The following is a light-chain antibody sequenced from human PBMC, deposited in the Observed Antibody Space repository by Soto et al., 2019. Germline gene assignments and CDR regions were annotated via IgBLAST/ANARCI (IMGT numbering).Light chain of an antibody. Sequence: YELTQPRSLSVAPGKTARITCGGDNIGNKNVQWYQQKSGQAPVLVIYYDDDRPSGIPERFDGSNSGNTATLTISRVEGEDEADYYCQVWDSSSDHVVFGGGTKLTVL. J-gene: IGLJ2*01. CDR3: QVWDSSSDHVV. CDR2: YDD. V-gene: IGLV3-21*01. CDR1: NIGNKN.